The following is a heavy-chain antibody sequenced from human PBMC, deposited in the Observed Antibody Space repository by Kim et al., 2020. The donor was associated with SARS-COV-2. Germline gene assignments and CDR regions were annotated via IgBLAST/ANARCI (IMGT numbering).Heavy chain of an antibody. D-gene: IGHD6-13*01. J-gene: IGHJ4*02. V-gene: IGHV3-30*02. CDR3: ACQYSSTFDY. Sequence: NKYYEDSVKGRFTISRDNSKNTLYLQMNSLRAEDTAVYYCACQYSSTFDYWGQGTLVTVSS. CDR2: NK.